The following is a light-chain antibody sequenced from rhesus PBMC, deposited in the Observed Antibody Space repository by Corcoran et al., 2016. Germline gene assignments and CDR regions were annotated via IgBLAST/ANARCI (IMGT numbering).Light chain of an antibody. Sequence: DIQMTQSPSFLSASVGDNVTITCHASQDISSWLAWYQQKTGKAPKPLIHAASSLQSGVPSRFSGSGSGTDYTLTISSLKPEDFASYYFQKYGDLPLAFGGGAKVEIK. J-gene: IGKJ4*01. CDR3: QKYGDLPLA. CDR1: QDISSW. V-gene: IGKV1-19*01. CDR2: AAS.